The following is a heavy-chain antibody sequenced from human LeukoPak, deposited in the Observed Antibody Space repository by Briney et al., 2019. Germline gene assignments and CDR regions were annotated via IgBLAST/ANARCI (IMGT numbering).Heavy chain of an antibody. CDR1: GGSISSYY. CDR2: IFYSGTT. V-gene: IGHV4-59*01. Sequence: SETLSLTCTVSGGSISSYYWSWIRPPPGKGLEWIGFIFYSGTTNYNPSLKSRVTISVDTSKNQFSLKLSSVTAADTAVYYCARGGWNKFDYWGQGTLVTVSS. D-gene: IGHD3-22*01. J-gene: IGHJ4*02. CDR3: ARGGWNKFDY.